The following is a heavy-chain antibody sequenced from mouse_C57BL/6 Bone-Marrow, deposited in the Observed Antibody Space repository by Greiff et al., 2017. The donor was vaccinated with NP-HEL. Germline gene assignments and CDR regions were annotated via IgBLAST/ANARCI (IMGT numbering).Heavy chain of an antibody. CDR2: ISYDGSN. V-gene: IGHV3-6*01. CDR1: GYSITSGYY. CDR3: AREGVYYYGSRGDWYFDV. Sequence: DVKLQESGPGLVKPSQSLSLTCSVTGYSITSGYYWNWIRQFPGNKLEWMGYISYDGSNNYNPSLKNRISITRDTSKNQFFLKLNSVTTEDTATYYCAREGVYYYGSRGDWYFDVWGTGTTVTVSS. D-gene: IGHD1-1*01. J-gene: IGHJ1*03.